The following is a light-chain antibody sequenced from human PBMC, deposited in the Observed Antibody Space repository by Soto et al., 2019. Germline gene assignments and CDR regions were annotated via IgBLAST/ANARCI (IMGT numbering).Light chain of an antibody. CDR1: QSVTSSY. CDR2: AAS. V-gene: IGKV3-20*01. Sequence: EIVLTPSPGTLSLSPGERATLSCRASQSVTSSYLGWYQQKPGQAPRLLIFAASSRATGIPDRFSGSGSGTDFTLTISRLEPEDFAVYYCQQYGSSAWTFGQGTKVEIK. CDR3: QQYGSSAWT. J-gene: IGKJ1*01.